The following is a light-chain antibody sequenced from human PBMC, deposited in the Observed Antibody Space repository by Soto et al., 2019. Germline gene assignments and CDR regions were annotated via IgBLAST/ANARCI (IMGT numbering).Light chain of an antibody. CDR2: EIR. CDR3: NSYTRSSTYI. Sequence: CVRSHGSSGSGSRGHSITISCRRTGSDVGGYQYVSWYQQIPGEAPKLLIYEIRNRPSGVSNRFSGSKYGNTASLTISVLQAEDEATYYCNSYTRSSTYIFGTGTKVTLL. CDR1: GSDVGGYQY. J-gene: IGLJ1*01. V-gene: IGLV2-14*01.